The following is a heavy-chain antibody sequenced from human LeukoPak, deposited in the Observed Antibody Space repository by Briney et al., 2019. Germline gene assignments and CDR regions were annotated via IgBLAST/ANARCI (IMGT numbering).Heavy chain of an antibody. CDR2: TYYRSKWYN. V-gene: IGHV6-1*01. J-gene: IGHJ5*02. CDR3: AREIAVAGKGVWFDP. Sequence: SQTLSLTCAISGGSVSSNSAAWNWIRQSPSRGLEWLGRTYYRSKWYNDYAVSVKSRITINPDTSKNQFSLQLNSVTPEDTAVYYCAREIAVAGKGVWFDPWGQGTLVTVSS. CDR1: GGSVSSNSAA. D-gene: IGHD6-19*01.